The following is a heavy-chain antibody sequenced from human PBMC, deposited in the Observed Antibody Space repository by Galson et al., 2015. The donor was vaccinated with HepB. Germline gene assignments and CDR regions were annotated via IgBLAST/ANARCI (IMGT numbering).Heavy chain of an antibody. V-gene: IGHV6-1*01. J-gene: IGHJ4*02. CDR3: ARGSYSSSWYSPPNFDY. D-gene: IGHD6-13*01. CDR1: GDSVSSNSAA. Sequence: CAISGDSVSSNSAAWNWIRQSPSRGLEWLGRTYYRSKWYNDYAVSVKSRITINPDTSKNQFSLQLNSVTPEDTAVYYCARGSYSSSWYSPPNFDYWGQGTLVTVSS. CDR2: TYYRSKWYN.